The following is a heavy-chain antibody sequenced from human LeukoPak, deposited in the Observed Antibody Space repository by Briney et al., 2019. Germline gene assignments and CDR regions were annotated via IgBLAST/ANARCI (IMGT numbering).Heavy chain of an antibody. CDR1: GFTVSSNY. CDR3: ASGVFTVWGSYRRDY. CDR2: IYSGGST. V-gene: IGHV3-53*01. D-gene: IGHD3-16*02. Sequence: PGGSLRLSCAASGFTVSSNYMSWVRQAPGKGLEWVSVIYSGGSTYYADSVKGRFTISRDNSKNTLYLQMNSLRAEDTAVYYCASGVFTVWGSYRRDYWGQGTLVPVSS. J-gene: IGHJ4*02.